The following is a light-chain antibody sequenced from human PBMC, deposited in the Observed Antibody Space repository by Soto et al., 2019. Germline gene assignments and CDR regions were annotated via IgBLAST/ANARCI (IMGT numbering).Light chain of an antibody. J-gene: IGLJ1*01. V-gene: IGLV1-40*01. Sequence: QSVLTQPPSVSGAPGQRVTISCTGSNSNIGAGYDVHWYQQFPGTAPKLLIYGNINRPSGVPDRFSGSKSGPSASLAITGLQAEDDADYSCQSYDSRLSNYVFGGGTKLTVL. CDR1: NSNIGAGYD. CDR2: GNI. CDR3: QSYDSRLSNYV.